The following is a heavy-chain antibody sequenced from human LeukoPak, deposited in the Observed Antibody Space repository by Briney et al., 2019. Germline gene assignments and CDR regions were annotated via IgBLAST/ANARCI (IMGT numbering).Heavy chain of an antibody. J-gene: IGHJ4*02. Sequence: SETLSLTCTVSGYSISSGYYWGWIRQPPGKGLEWIGSIYHSGSTYYNPSLKSRVTISVDTSKNQFSPKLSSVTAADTAVYYCARDLLTMLRGVTGAIFDYWGQGTLVTVSS. CDR1: GYSISSGYY. CDR2: IYHSGST. V-gene: IGHV4-38-2*02. CDR3: ARDLLTMLRGVTGAIFDY. D-gene: IGHD3-10*01.